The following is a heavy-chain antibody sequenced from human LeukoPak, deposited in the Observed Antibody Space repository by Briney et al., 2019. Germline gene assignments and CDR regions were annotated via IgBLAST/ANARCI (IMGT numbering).Heavy chain of an antibody. CDR2: IDPSDSYT. CDR3: ASFIKDWLSLAVAHEEGYFDL. J-gene: IGHJ2*01. D-gene: IGHD6-19*01. Sequence: GESLKISCKGSGYSFTSYWISWVRQMPGKGLEWMGRIDPSDSYTNYSPSFQGHVTISADKFISTAYLQWSSLKASDTAMYYCASFIKDWLSLAVAHEEGYFDLRGRGTLVTVSS. CDR1: GYSFTSYW. V-gene: IGHV5-10-1*01.